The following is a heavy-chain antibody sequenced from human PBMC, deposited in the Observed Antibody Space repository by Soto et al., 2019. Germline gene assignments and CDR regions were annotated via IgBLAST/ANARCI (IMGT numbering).Heavy chain of an antibody. Sequence: SLKIYSNGSGALFTSYLITWVHQMPGKGLEYMGRIDPSDSYTHYSPSFQGHVTFSADKSISTAYLQWSSLKASDTAMYYCARLHYDSSGYYYDYFDSWGQGTLVTVSS. CDR2: IDPSDSYT. J-gene: IGHJ4*02. CDR3: ARLHYDSSGYYYDYFDS. V-gene: IGHV5-10-1*01. CDR1: GALFTSYL. D-gene: IGHD3-22*01.